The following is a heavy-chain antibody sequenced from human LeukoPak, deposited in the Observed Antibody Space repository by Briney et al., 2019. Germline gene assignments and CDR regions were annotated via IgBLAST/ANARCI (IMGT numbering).Heavy chain of an antibody. V-gene: IGHV3-33*01. CDR3: ARDSDVVMVATTGYYYYYGMDV. Sequence: GRSLRLSCAASGFTFSSYGMHWVRQATGKGLEWVAVIWYDGSNKYYADSVKGRFTISRDNSKNTLYLQMNSLRAEDTAVYYCARDSDVVMVATTGYYYYYGMDVWGQGTTVTVSS. CDR1: GFTFSSYG. CDR2: IWYDGSNK. J-gene: IGHJ6*02. D-gene: IGHD5-12*01.